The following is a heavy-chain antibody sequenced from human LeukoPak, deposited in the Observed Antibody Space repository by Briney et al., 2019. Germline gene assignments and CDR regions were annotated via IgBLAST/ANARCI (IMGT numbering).Heavy chain of an antibody. J-gene: IGHJ4*02. CDR1: GGSISSGSYC. V-gene: IGHV4-61*02. Sequence: SQTLSLTCTVSGGSISSGSYCWSWIRQPAGKGLEWIGRIYTSGSTNYNPSLKSRVTISVDTSKNQFSLKLSSVTAADTAVYYCASTGIAAAGSDYWGQGTLVTVSS. CDR3: ASTGIAAAGSDY. CDR2: IYTSGST. D-gene: IGHD6-13*01.